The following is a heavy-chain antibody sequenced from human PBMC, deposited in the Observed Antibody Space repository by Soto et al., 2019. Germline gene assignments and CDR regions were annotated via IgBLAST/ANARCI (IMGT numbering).Heavy chain of an antibody. V-gene: IGHV3-23*01. J-gene: IGHJ5*02. CDR1: GFMFSSYA. D-gene: IGHD2-8*02. CDR3: AKIPSVEAGGSGGIDP. Sequence: PGGSLRLSCAASGFMFSSYAMGWVRQAPGRGLEWVADIRGSGGSIFYAASVKGRFTFSRDNSKNTLYLQLNSLRAEDTAVYYCAKIPSVEAGGSGGIDPWGQGTLVTVSS. CDR2: IRGSGGSI.